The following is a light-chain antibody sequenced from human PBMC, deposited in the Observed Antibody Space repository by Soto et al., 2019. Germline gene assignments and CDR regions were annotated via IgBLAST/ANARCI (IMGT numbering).Light chain of an antibody. CDR1: QTVSNNY. V-gene: IGKV3-20*01. CDR3: QQYGGSLT. CDR2: GAS. J-gene: IGKJ4*01. Sequence: EIVLTQSPDTLSLSPGERATLSCRASQTVSNNYLAWYQQKPGQAPRLLIYGASSRATGTPDGFSGSGSGTDFSLTISRLEPEDFAVFFCQQYGGSLTFGGGTKVEIK.